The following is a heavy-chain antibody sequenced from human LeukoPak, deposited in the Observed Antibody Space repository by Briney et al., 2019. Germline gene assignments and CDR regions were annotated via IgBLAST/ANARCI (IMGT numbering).Heavy chain of an antibody. CDR1: GFTFSSFD. V-gene: IGHV3-13*01. Sequence: PGGSLRLSCAASGFTFSSFDMHWVRHPTGQGLEWVSTIGTASDTYYPGSVEGRFTLSRDNANNSLYLQMNSLTAGDTAVYYCARGPPRGKYYYMDVWGKGTTVTVSS. D-gene: IGHD1-1*01. J-gene: IGHJ6*03. CDR3: ARGPPRGKYYYMDV. CDR2: IGTASDT.